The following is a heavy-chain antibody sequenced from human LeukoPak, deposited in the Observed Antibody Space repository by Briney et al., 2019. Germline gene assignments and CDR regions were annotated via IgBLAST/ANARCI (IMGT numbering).Heavy chain of an antibody. CDR1: GFTFSSYS. CDR2: ISSSSSYI. J-gene: IGHJ4*02. CDR3: ARDPIDYSDSTAYYPDY. V-gene: IGHV3-21*03. D-gene: IGHD3-22*01. Sequence: TGGSLRLSCAASGFTFSSYSMNWVRQAPGKGLEWVSYISSSSSYIYYADSVKGRFTIPRDNAKNSLYLQMNSLRPAATAVHYCARDPIDYSDSTAYYPDYWGQGPLVTVSS.